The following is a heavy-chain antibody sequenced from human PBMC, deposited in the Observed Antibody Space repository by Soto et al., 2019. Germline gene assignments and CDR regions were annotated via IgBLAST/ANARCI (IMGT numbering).Heavy chain of an antibody. J-gene: IGHJ4*02. CDR1: GFTFSLSA. D-gene: IGHD3-9*01. Sequence: EVQLLESGGGFVQPGESLRLSCAASGFTFSLSAMSWVRQAPGRGLDWVSSLSGGGSTTDYADSVKGRFTSSRDNSKNTVHLQMNRLRAEDTAVYYCAKGPEYDILTGCDYWGQGALVTVSS. CDR3: AKGPEYDILTGCDY. V-gene: IGHV3-23*01. CDR2: LSGGGSTT.